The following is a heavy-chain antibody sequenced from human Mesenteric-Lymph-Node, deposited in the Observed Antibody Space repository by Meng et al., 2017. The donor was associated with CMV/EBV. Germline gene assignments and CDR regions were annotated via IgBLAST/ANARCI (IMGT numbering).Heavy chain of an antibody. CDR2: INHSGTT. D-gene: IGHD2-15*01. CDR3: ARERIDPKKYYGMDV. CDR1: SDSVSSGSYY. V-gene: IGHV4-39*07. J-gene: IGHJ6*02. Sequence: SETLSLTCTVSSDSVSSGSYYWSWIRQPPGEGLEWIGEINHSGTTNYNPSLKSRVTISVDTSKNQFSLKLSSVTAADTAVYYCARERIDPKKYYGMDVWGQGTTVTVSS.